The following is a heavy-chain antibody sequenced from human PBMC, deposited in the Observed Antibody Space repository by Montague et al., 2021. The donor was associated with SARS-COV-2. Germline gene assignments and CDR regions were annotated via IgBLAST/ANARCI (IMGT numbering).Heavy chain of an antibody. Sequence: SETLSLTCAVSGDSISSRCWWSWVRQSPGEGLEWIADVYHTGSTXYNASLASRVSLSVDKSNNQFSLKLTSVTAAYTAVYFCSRSVAGAYWDDGKSRDFSWFDPWGQGILVTVSS. CDR2: VYHTGST. CDR3: SRSVAGAYWDDGKSRDFSWFDP. V-gene: IGHV4-4*02. D-gene: IGHD1-1*01. J-gene: IGHJ5*02. CDR1: GDSISSRCW.